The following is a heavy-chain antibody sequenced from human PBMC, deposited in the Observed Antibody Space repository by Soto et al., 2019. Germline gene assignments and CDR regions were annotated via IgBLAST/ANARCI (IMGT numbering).Heavy chain of an antibody. D-gene: IGHD3-16*01. CDR2: IYYSGST. J-gene: IGHJ3*02. Sequence: SETLSLTCTVSGGSISSGDYYWSWIRQPPGKGLEWIGYIYYSGSTYYNPSLKSRVTISVDTSKNQFSLKLSSVTAADTAVYYCARVSSRMINAFDIWGQGTMVTISS. CDR3: ARVSSRMINAFDI. CDR1: GGSISSGDYY. V-gene: IGHV4-30-4*01.